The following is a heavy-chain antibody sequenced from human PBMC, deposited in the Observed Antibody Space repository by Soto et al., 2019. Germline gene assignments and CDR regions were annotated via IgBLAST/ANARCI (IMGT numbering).Heavy chain of an antibody. CDR2: ISSSSSYI. J-gene: IGHJ1*01. V-gene: IGHV3-21*01. D-gene: IGHD2-15*01. CDR1: GFTFSSYS. CDR3: ARGPLGYCSGGSCYQNSEYFQH. Sequence: GGSLRLSCAASGFTFSSYSMNWVRQAPGKGLEWVSSISSSSSYIYYADSVKGRFTISRDNAKNSLYLQMNSLRAEDTAVYYCARGPLGYCSGGSCYQNSEYFQHWGQGTLVTVSS.